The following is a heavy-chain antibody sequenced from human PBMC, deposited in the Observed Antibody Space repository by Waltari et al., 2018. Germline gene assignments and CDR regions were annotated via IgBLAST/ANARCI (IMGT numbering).Heavy chain of an antibody. CDR1: NGSISTNTYY. CDR2: FFYTGNV. D-gene: IGHD2-2*02. CDR3: AGRPLYTVVWHGFDY. J-gene: IGHJ4*02. Sequence: QLQLQESGPGLVKPSETLSLPCNVSNGSISTNTYYWAWIRQPPGKGLEWIGSFFYTGNVYYNPSLQSRVTMSVDTSRNQFSLKLRSVTAADTAVYYCAGRPLYTVVWHGFDYWGRGALVTVSS. V-gene: IGHV4-39*07.